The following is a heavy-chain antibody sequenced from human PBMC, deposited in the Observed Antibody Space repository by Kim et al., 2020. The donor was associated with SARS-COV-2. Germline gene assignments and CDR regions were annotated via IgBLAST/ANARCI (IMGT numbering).Heavy chain of an antibody. Sequence: GESLKISCKGSGYSFTSYWIGWVRQMPGKGLEWMGIIYPGASDPRYSPSFQGQVTIPADKSISTAYLQWSSLKASDTAMYYCARLQPGHSSSLDAFDIWGQGTMVTVSS. J-gene: IGHJ3*02. V-gene: IGHV5-51*01. D-gene: IGHD6-13*01. CDR1: GYSFTSYW. CDR2: IYPGASDP. CDR3: ARLQPGHSSSLDAFDI.